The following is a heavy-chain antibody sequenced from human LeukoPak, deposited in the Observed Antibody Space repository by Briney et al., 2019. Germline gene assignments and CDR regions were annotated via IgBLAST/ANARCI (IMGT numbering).Heavy chain of an antibody. J-gene: IGHJ4*02. Sequence: GGSLRLSCAASGFTFSSNWMSWVRQAPGKGLEWVASINQDGSDTYYVDSVKGRFTISRDNSKNTLYLQMNSLRAEDTAVYYCAKDPITMVRGVITHWGQGTLVTVSS. V-gene: IGHV3-7*01. CDR3: AKDPITMVRGVITH. CDR1: GFTFSSNW. CDR2: INQDGSDT. D-gene: IGHD3-10*01.